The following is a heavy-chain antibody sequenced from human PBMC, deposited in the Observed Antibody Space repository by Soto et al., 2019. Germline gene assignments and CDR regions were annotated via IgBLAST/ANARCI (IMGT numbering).Heavy chain of an antibody. J-gene: IGHJ4*02. CDR3: AREDMSGTYYFDY. V-gene: IGHV4-61*01. CDR1: GGSVSSETHF. Sequence: SETLSLTCSVSGGSVSSETHFWSWVRQPPGKGLEWIGYIHTSGITNSNPSLKSRVTISSDTSRNQFPLSLSSVTAADTAVYFCAREDMSGTYYFDYWGPGILVTVSS. CDR2: IHTSGIT. D-gene: IGHD1-26*01.